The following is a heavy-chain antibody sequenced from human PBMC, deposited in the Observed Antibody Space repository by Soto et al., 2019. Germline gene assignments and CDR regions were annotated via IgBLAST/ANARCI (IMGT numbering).Heavy chain of an antibody. V-gene: IGHV3-23*01. J-gene: IGHJ3*02. CDR2: ISGSGGST. CDR3: AKGLVVTAIRGNAFDI. Sequence: GSLRLSCAASGFTFSSYAMSWVRQAPGKGLEWVSAISGSGGSTYYADSVKGRFTISRDNSKNTLYLQMNSLRAEDTAVYYCAKGLVVTAIRGNAFDIWGQGTMVTVSS. D-gene: IGHD2-21*02. CDR1: GFTFSSYA.